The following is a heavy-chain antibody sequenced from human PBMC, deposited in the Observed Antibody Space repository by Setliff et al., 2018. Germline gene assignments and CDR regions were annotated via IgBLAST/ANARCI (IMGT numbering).Heavy chain of an antibody. CDR2: IYTSWST. CDR1: GDPMSSHRYY. V-gene: IGHV4-61*09. Sequence: SETLSLTCTVSGDPMSSHRYYWAWIRQPAGKGLEWIGQIYTSWSTNYNPSLKSRVTISIDKSNNQFSLKLTSMTAADTAVYYCAKGGGRYHSDSWGQGILVTVSS. J-gene: IGHJ4*02. D-gene: IGHD1-1*01. CDR3: AKGGGRYHSDS.